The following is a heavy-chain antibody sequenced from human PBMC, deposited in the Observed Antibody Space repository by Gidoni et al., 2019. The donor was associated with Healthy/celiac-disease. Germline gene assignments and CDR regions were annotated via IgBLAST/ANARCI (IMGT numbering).Heavy chain of an antibody. D-gene: IGHD5-12*01. V-gene: IGHV1-69*04. CDR2: IIPILGIA. Sequence: QVQLVQSGAEVKKPGSSVTVSCKASGGTFSSYAISWVRQAPGQGLEWMGRIIPILGIANYAQKFQGRVTITADKSTSTAYMELSSLRSEDTAVYYCARGDKEEMATGWGQGTLVTVSS. CDR3: ARGDKEEMATG. J-gene: IGHJ4*02. CDR1: GGTFSSYA.